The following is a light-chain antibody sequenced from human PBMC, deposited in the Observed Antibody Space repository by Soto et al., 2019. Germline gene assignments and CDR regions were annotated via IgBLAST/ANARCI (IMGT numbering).Light chain of an antibody. CDR3: YSYAGSYV. CDR1: SSDVGRYNY. CDR2: DAT. J-gene: IGLJ1*01. Sequence: QSALTQPRSVSGSPGQSVTISCTGTSSDVGRYNYVSWYQQHPGQAPKLMIYDATKRPSGVPDRFSGSKSGSTASLTISGLQAEDEADYYCYSYAGSYVFGTGTKVTVL. V-gene: IGLV2-11*01.